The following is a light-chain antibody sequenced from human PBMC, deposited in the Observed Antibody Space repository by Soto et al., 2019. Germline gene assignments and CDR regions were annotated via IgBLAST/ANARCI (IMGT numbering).Light chain of an antibody. CDR2: DAS. Sequence: EIVLTQSPATLSLSPGERATLSCRASQSVSSYLAWYQQKPGQAPRLLIYDASNRATGIPARFSGSGSGTVFTLPISCLEPEDFAVYYCHQRSNWPPTFGQGTKLEI. V-gene: IGKV3-11*01. CDR1: QSVSSY. J-gene: IGKJ2*01. CDR3: HQRSNWPPT.